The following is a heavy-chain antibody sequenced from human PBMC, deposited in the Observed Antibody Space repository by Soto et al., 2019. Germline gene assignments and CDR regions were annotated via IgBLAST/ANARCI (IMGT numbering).Heavy chain of an antibody. D-gene: IGHD2-2*01. CDR1: GASISSTSYY. CDR2: LHYSVNT. Sequence: QLQLQESGPGLVKPSETLSLTCTVSGASISSTSYYWGWIRQPPGKGLEWIGSLHYSVNTYYNPSLKSRVTISVETSKNQFPLTVDSVTAADTAVYFCARRRREENCNAASCYVTHWGQGTLVTVSS. V-gene: IGHV4-39*01. J-gene: IGHJ4*02. CDR3: ARRRREENCNAASCYVTH.